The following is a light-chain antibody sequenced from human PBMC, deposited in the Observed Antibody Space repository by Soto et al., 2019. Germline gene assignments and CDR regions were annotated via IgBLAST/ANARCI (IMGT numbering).Light chain of an antibody. CDR1: SSDVGAYNY. CDR3: VPYTSSTTYV. Sequence: QSVLTQPPSASGSPEQSVTISCTGTSSDVGAYNYVSWYQHHPGKAPKLMIYDVTNRPSGVSNRFSGSKYGSTASLIISGLQAEDEADYYCVPYTSSTTYVFGTGTKVTVL. CDR2: DVT. V-gene: IGLV2-14*01. J-gene: IGLJ1*01.